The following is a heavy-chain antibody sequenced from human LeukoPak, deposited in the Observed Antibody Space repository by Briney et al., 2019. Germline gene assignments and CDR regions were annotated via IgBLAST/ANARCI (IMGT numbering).Heavy chain of an antibody. CDR3: IRDFRSADL. CDR2: IYVDGRTT. CDR1: GFTFSSYA. J-gene: IGHJ5*02. Sequence: GGSLRLSCAASGFTFSSYAMSWVRQAPGKGLVWVSRIYVDGRTTNYADSVKGRFTISRDNAKNTVYLEMNSLSVEDTATYYCIRDFRSADLWGQGTLVTVSS. V-gene: IGHV3-74*01.